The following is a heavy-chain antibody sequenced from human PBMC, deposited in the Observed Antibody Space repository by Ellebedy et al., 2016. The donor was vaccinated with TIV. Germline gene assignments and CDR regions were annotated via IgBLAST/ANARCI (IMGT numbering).Heavy chain of an antibody. V-gene: IGHV4-34*01. Sequence: SETLSLTXAVYGGSFSGYYWSWIRQPPGKGLEWIGEINHSGSTNYNPSLKSRVTISVDTSKNQFSLKLSSVTAADTAVYYCASRVIYDSSGFPPVDVWGKGTTVTVSS. CDR1: GGSFSGYY. D-gene: IGHD3-22*01. CDR3: ASRVIYDSSGFPPVDV. CDR2: INHSGST. J-gene: IGHJ6*04.